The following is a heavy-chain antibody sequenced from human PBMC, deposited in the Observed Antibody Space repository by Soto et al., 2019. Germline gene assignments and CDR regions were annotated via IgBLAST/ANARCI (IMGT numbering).Heavy chain of an antibody. D-gene: IGHD2-15*01. V-gene: IGHV3-23*01. CDR1: GFTFSSYA. J-gene: IGHJ4*02. CDR2: ISDSGGST. Sequence: EVQLLESGGGLVQPGGSLRLSCAASGFTFSSYAMTWVRQAPGKGLDWVAAISDSGGSTYYADSVKGRFTISRDNSKNTVYLQMSSLRAEDTAVYYCTLYCSGVTCSGRWGQGTLVTVSS. CDR3: TLYCSGVTCSGR.